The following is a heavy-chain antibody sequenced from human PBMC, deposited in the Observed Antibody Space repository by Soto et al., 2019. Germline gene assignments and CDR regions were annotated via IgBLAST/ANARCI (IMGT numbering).Heavy chain of an antibody. J-gene: IGHJ4*02. D-gene: IGHD5-12*01. Sequence: QLQLQESGSGLVKPSQTLSLTCAVSGGSISSGGYSWSWIRQPPGKGLEWIGYIYHSGSTYYNPSRKSRVHISVDRTKHQFSLKLSSVTAADTAVYYCAAGGGLPRSYCGQGTLVTVSS. CDR1: GGSISSGGYS. V-gene: IGHV4-30-2*01. CDR2: IYHSGST. CDR3: AAGGGLPRSY.